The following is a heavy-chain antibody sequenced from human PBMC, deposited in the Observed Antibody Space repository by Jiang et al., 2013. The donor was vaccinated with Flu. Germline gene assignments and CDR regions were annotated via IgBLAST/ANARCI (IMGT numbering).Heavy chain of an antibody. D-gene: IGHD2-2*01. V-gene: IGHV4-4*02. Sequence: KPSGTLSLTCAVSGGSISSSNWWSWVRQPPGKGLEWIGEIYHSGSTNYNPSLKSRVTISVDKSKNQFSLKLSSVTAADTAVYYCARDPAGLGYCSSTSCPTDAFDIWGQGTMVTVSS. CDR1: GGSISSSNW. CDR3: ARDPAGLGYCSSTSCPTDAFDI. J-gene: IGHJ3*02. CDR2: IYHSGST.